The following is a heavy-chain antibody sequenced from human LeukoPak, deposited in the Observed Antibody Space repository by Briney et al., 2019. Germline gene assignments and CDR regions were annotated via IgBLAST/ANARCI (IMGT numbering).Heavy chain of an antibody. V-gene: IGHV4-31*03. CDR1: GGSISSGGYY. Sequence: PSETLSLTCTVSGGSISSGGYYWSWIRQHPGKGLEWIGYIYYSGSTYYNPSLKSRVTISVDTSKNQFSLKLSSVTAADTAVYYCARDRQPRGDAFDIWGQGILVTVSS. CDR2: IYYSGST. J-gene: IGHJ3*02. D-gene: IGHD5-18*01. CDR3: ARDRQPRGDAFDI.